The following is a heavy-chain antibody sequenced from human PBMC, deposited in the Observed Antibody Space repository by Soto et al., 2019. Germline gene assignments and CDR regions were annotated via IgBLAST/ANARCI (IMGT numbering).Heavy chain of an antibody. CDR3: ATSTLYAFDI. D-gene: IGHD2-2*01. CDR1: GFTFSNSI. J-gene: IGHJ3*02. Sequence: EVQLVESGGGLVKPGGSLRLSCAASGFTFSNSIINWVRQAPGQGLEWVSSISGSSDFLYYADSVKGRFTISRDTATNSLYLQINSLRAEDTAVYYCATSTLYAFDIWGQGTMVTVSS. CDR2: ISGSSDFL. V-gene: IGHV3-21*01.